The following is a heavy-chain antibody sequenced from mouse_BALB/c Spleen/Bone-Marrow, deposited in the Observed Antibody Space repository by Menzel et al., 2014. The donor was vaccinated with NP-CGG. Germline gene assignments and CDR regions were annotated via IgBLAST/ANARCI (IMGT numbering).Heavy chain of an antibody. D-gene: IGHD1-2*01. CDR1: GFDFSRYW. CDR3: AKNYYYGYVAY. J-gene: IGHJ3*01. Sequence: EVHLVESGGGLVQPGGSLKLSCAASGFDFSRYWVTWVRQAPGKGLEWIEEINPDSSTINYTPSLKDKFIISRDNAKNTLYLQMSKVRSEDTVLYYCAKNYYYGYVAYWGQGTLVTVSA. V-gene: IGHV4-1*02. CDR2: INPDSSTI.